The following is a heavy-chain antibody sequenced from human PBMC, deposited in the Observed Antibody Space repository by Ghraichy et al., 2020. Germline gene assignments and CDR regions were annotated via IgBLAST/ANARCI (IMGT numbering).Heavy chain of an antibody. CDR2: INANGGST. Sequence: GGSLRLSCAASGFTFSSYAMSWVRQAPGKGLEWVSGINANGGSTYYVDSVKGRFTISRDNSKNTLFLQMNSLRAEDTAVYYCAKTRMYSSSAFDYWGQGTLVTVSS. CDR1: GFTFSSYA. V-gene: IGHV3-23*01. J-gene: IGHJ4*02. CDR3: AKTRMYSSSAFDY. D-gene: IGHD6-6*01.